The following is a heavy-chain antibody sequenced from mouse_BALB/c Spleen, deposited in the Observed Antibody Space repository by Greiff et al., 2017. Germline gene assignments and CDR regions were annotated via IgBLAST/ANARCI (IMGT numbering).Heavy chain of an antibody. J-gene: IGHJ2*01. D-gene: IGHD4-1*01. CDR2: ISDGGSYT. CDR3: ARNTGTGYFDY. CDR1: GFTFSDYY. Sequence: EVKLQESGGGLVKPGGSLKLSCAASGFTFSDYYMYWVRQTPEKRLEWVATISDGGSYTYYPDSVKGRFTISRDNAKNNLYLQMSSLKSEDTAMYYCARNTGTGYFDYWGQGTTLTVSS. V-gene: IGHV5-4*02.